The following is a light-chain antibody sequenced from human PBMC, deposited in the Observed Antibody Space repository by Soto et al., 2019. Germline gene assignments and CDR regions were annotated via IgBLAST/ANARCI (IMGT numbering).Light chain of an antibody. J-gene: IGLJ1*01. CDR1: SSSIGAGYH. CDR2: VNN. V-gene: IGLV1-40*01. CDR3: QAYDDSLSTYV. Sequence: QSVLTQPPSVSGAPGQRVTISCTGSSSSIGAGYHVHWYQQLPGAAPKLLISVNNNRPSGVPDRFSGSRSGTSASLAIAGLQAEDEADYYCQAYDDSLSTYVFGTGTKLTVL.